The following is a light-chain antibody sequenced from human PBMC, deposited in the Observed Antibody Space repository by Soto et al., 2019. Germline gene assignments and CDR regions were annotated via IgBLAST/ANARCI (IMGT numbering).Light chain of an antibody. CDR1: QSVFYSSNNRNS. CDR3: QQYYSTPFT. V-gene: IGKV4-1*01. CDR2: WAS. J-gene: IGKJ3*01. Sequence: DIVMTQSPDSLAVSLGERATINCKSSQSVFYSSNNRNSLAWYQQKPGQPPKLLIYWASTRESGVPDRFSGSGSGTDFTLTSSSLQAEDVAVYYCQQYYSTPFTFGPGTKVDIK.